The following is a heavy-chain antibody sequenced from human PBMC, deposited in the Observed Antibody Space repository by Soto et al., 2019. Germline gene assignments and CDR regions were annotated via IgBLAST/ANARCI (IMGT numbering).Heavy chain of an antibody. J-gene: IGHJ4*02. CDR1: GYTLTSYG. V-gene: IGHV1-18*01. CDR2: ISAYNGNT. Sequence: ASVKVSCKASGYTLTSYGISWVRQAPGQGLEWMGWISAYNGNTNYAQKLQGRVTMTTDTSTSTAYMELRSLRPEDTARYFCVKDHDEDFGYDLDYFNYWGQGTLVTVSS. CDR3: VKDHDEDFGYDLDYFNY. D-gene: IGHD5-12*01.